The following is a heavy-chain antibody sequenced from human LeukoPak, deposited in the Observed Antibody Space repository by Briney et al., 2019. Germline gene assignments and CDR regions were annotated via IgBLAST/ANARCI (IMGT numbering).Heavy chain of an antibody. Sequence: SETLSLTCAVYGGSFSGYYWSWIRQPPGKGLEWIGEINHSGSTNYNPSLKSRVTISVDTSKNQFSLKLSSVTAADTAVYYCARLRNYDYIWGSYRFFDYWGQGTLVTVSS. J-gene: IGHJ4*02. CDR1: GGSFSGYY. CDR3: ARLRNYDYIWGSYRFFDY. CDR2: INHSGST. V-gene: IGHV4-34*01. D-gene: IGHD3-16*02.